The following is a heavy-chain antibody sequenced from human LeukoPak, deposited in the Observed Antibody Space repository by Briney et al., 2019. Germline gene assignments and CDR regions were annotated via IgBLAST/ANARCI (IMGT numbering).Heavy chain of an antibody. J-gene: IGHJ4*02. CDR3: ASYSYYYDSSGYFDY. CDR1: GGSFSGYY. CDR2: INHSGST. V-gene: IGHV4-34*01. Sequence: PSETLSLTCAVYGGSFSGYYWSWIRQPPGKGLEWSGEINHSGSTNYNPSLKSRVTISVDTSKNQFSLKLSSVTAANTAVYYCASYSYYYDSSGYFDYWGQGTLVTVSS. D-gene: IGHD3-22*01.